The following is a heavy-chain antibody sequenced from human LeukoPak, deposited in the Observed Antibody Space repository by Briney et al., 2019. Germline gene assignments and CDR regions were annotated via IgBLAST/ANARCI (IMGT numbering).Heavy chain of an antibody. D-gene: IGHD6-6*01. CDR1: GFTFSSYD. CDR3: ARGDRLAAH. V-gene: IGHV3-13*01. J-gene: IGHJ4*02. Sequence: GGSLRLSCAASGFTFSSYDMHWVRQATGKGLEWVSAIDTAGNTYYPGSVKGRFTISRENAKNSLYLQMNSLRAGDTAVYYCARGDRLAAHWGQGTLVTVSS. CDR2: IDTAGNT.